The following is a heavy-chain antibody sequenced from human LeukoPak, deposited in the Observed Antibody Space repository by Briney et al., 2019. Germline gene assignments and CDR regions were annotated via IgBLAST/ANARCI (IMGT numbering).Heavy chain of an antibody. CDR1: GGSITRGSYY. CDR3: ARGTGSLFY. Sequence: SETLSLTCAVSGGSITRGSYYWTWIRPPAGKALEWIGHVFTSGNTNYNPSLKGRVTISIETSKSQFSLNLNSVTAADTAVYYCARGTGSLFYWGHGILVTVSS. J-gene: IGHJ4*01. CDR2: VFTSGNT. V-gene: IGHV4-61*09. D-gene: IGHD3-10*01.